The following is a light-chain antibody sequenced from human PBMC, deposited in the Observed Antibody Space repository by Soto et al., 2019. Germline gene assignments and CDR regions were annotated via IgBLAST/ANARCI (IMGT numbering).Light chain of an antibody. J-gene: IGKJ1*01. CDR3: QQYNSYSRP. CDR2: DAS. V-gene: IGKV1-5*01. CDR1: QSISSW. Sequence: IQMTQSPSTLSASVGDRVTITCRASQSISSWLAWYQQKPGKAPKLLIYDASSLESGVPSRFSGSGSGTEFTLTISSLQPDDFATYYCQQYNSYSRPFGQGTKVDIK.